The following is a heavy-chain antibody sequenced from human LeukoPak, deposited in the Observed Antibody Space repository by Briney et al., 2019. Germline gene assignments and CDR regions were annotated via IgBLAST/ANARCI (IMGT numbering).Heavy chain of an antibody. CDR2: IYYSGST. Sequence: SETLSLTCTVSGGSISSSSYYWGWVRQPPGKGLEWIGSIYYSGSTYYNPSLKSRVTISVDTSKNQFSLKLSSVTAADTAVYYCARDRRWELDPYAFDIWGQGTMVTVSS. CDR3: ARDRRWELDPYAFDI. CDR1: GGSISSSSYY. J-gene: IGHJ3*02. V-gene: IGHV4-39*07. D-gene: IGHD1-26*01.